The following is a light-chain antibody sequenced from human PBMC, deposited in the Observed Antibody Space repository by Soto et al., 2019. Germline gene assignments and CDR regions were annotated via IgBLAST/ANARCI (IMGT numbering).Light chain of an antibody. CDR2: QVS. CDR1: QVLVHSDGATF. Sequence: DVVMIQSPLSLPVTLGQPASISCRSSQVLVHSDGATFLAWFQQRPGQSPRRLIYQVSNRDSGVPDRFSGSGSGTDFTLKISRVEAEDVGVYYCMQGAHRPYTFGQGTKLEI. J-gene: IGKJ2*01. V-gene: IGKV2-30*02. CDR3: MQGAHRPYT.